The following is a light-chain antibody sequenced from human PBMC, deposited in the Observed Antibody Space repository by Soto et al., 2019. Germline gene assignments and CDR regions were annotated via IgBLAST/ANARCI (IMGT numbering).Light chain of an antibody. CDR1: QSVNSF. J-gene: IGKJ4*01. CDR3: QLRNGWPLT. V-gene: IGKV3-11*01. Sequence: EIVLTQSPATLSLSPGDRATLSCRASQSVNSFLTWYQQKPGQAPRLLIYDASTRATGIPARFSGSGSGTDFTLTISGLEPEDFAVYYFQLRNGWPLTFGGGTRVEMK. CDR2: DAS.